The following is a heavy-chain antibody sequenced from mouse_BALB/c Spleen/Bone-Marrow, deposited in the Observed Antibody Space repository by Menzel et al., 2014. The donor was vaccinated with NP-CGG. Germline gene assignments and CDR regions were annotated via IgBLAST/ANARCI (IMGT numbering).Heavy chain of an antibody. CDR2: INPASSTI. Sequence: DVKLVESGGGLVQPGGSLKLSCAASGFDFSRYWMTWVRQAPGKGQEWVGEINPASSTINYTPSLKDKFIISRDNAKNTLYLQMSKVRSEDTALYYCAKNYYYGYVAYWGQGTLVTVSA. CDR3: AKNYYYGYVAY. D-gene: IGHD1-2*01. CDR1: GFDFSRYW. V-gene: IGHV4-1*02. J-gene: IGHJ3*01.